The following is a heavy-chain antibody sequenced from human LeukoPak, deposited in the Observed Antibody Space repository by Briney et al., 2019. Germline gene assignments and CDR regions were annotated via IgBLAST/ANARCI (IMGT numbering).Heavy chain of an antibody. V-gene: IGHV3-74*01. J-gene: IGHJ4*02. CDR2: INSDGSST. Sequence: GGSLRLPCAASGFTFSSYWMHWVRQAPGKGLVWVSRINSDGSSTSYADSVKGRFTISRDNSKSTLYLQMNSLRAEDTAVYYCAKKLFQGWGFYFDYWGQGTLVTVSS. CDR1: GFTFSSYW. D-gene: IGHD2-21*01. CDR3: AKKLFQGWGFYFDY.